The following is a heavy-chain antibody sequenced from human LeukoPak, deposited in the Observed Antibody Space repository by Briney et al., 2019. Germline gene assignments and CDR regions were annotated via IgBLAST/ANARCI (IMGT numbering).Heavy chain of an antibody. CDR1: GGSFSGYY. V-gene: IGHV4-34*01. CDR2: INHSGST. J-gene: IGHJ6*04. D-gene: IGHD6-13*01. CDR3: ARSLGYSSSWYY. Sequence: SETLSLTCAVYGGSFSGYYWSWIRQPPGKGLEWIGEINHSGSTNYNPSLKSRVTISVDTSKNQFSLKLSSVTAADTAVYYCARSLGYSSSWYYWGKGTTVTVSS.